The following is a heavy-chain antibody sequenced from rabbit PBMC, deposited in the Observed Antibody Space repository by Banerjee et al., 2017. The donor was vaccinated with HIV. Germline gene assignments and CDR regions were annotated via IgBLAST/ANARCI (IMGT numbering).Heavy chain of an antibody. CDR2: IDPIFGTT. V-gene: IGHV1S47*01. Sequence: QEQLVESGGGLVQPGGSLKLSCKASGFDFSRDAMCWVRQAPGKGLEWIGYIDPIFGTTYYATWVDGRFTISSHNAQNTLWLQLNSLTAADTATYFCVRDYHSYDDYGDLNLWGPGTLVTVS. CDR1: GFDFSRDA. J-gene: IGHJ4*01. CDR3: VRDYHSYDDYGDLNL. D-gene: IGHD2-1*01.